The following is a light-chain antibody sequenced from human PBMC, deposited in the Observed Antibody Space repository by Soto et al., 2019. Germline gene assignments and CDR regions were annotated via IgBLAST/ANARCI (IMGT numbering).Light chain of an antibody. J-gene: IGKJ1*01. Sequence: DIQMTQSPPTLSASVGARVTITCRASQSVDNWLAWYQQKTGKAPVLLIYDAFSLKSGVSSRFSGSRSGTEFALTISSLQPEDFATYYCQQSYSTPWTFGQGTKV. CDR2: DAF. CDR3: QQSYSTPWT. CDR1: QSVDNW. V-gene: IGKV1-5*01.